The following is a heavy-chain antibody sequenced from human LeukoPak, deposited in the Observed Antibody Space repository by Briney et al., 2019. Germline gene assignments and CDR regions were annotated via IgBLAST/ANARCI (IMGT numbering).Heavy chain of an antibody. D-gene: IGHD3-16*01. V-gene: IGHV1-46*01. CDR1: GYTFTSYY. Sequence: ASVKVSCKASGYTFTSYYMHWVRQAPGQGLEWMGIINPSGGSTSYAQKFQGRVTMTRDTSISTAYMELSRLRSDDTAVYYCARDYTPLGPMTPGYWGQGTLVTVSS. J-gene: IGHJ4*02. CDR3: ARDYTPLGPMTPGY. CDR2: INPSGGST.